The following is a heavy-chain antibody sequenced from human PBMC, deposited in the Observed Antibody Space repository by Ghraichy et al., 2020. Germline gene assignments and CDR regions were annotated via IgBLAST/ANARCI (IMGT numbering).Heavy chain of an antibody. D-gene: IGHD1-7*01. V-gene: IGHV1-18*01. CDR1: GYTFTSYG. J-gene: IGHJ5*02. CDR2: INTNNGNA. Sequence: ASVKVSCKTSGYTFTSYGISWVRQAPGQGLEWVGWINTNNGNANYAQKFQGRVTMTRDTSASTAYMELRSLRSDDTAVYYCARDWDYSWFDPWGQGTLVTASS. CDR3: ARDWDYSWFDP.